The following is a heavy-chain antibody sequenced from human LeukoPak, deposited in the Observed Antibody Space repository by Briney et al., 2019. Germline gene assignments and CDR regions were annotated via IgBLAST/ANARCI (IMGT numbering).Heavy chain of an antibody. CDR1: GGSISSSSYY. D-gene: IGHD3-16*01. J-gene: IGHJ5*02. Sequence: SETLSLTCTVSGGSISSSSYYWGWIRQPPGKGLEWIGSIYYSGSTYYNPSLKSRVTISVDTSKNQFSLKLGSVTAADTAVYYCARLDPMGGWFDPWGQGTLVTVSS. CDR3: ARLDPMGGWFDP. CDR2: IYYSGST. V-gene: IGHV4-39*01.